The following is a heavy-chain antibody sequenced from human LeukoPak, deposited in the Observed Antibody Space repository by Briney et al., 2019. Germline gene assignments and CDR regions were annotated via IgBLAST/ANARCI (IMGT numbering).Heavy chain of an antibody. D-gene: IGHD6-19*01. CDR1: GYAFTSFG. CDR3: VRGSGWPYYYYMDV. CDR2: IIPIFGTA. V-gene: IGHV1-69*13. J-gene: IGHJ6*03. Sequence: SVKVSCKASGYAFTSFGMNWVRQAPGQGLEWMGGIIPIFGTANYAQKFQGRVTITADESTSTAYMELSSLRSEDTAVYYCVRGSGWPYYYYMDVWGKGTTVTVSS.